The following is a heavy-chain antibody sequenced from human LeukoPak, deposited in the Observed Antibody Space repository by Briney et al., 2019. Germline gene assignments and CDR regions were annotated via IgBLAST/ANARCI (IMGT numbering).Heavy chain of an antibody. Sequence: PGRSLRLSCAASGFTFDDYAMHWVRHAPGKGLEWVSGISWNSGSIGYADSVKGRFTISRDNSKNTLYLQMNSLRAEDTAVYYCAKDHSSGWNTLYNWFDPWGQGTLVTVSS. CDR3: AKDHSSGWNTLYNWFDP. CDR2: ISWNSGSI. D-gene: IGHD6-19*01. V-gene: IGHV3-9*01. J-gene: IGHJ5*02. CDR1: GFTFDDYA.